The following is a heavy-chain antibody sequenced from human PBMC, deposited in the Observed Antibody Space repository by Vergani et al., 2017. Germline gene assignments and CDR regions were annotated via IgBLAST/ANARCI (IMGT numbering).Heavy chain of an antibody. CDR3: TSRYTAMVPEAGYYYYYYLDF. CDR2: IRSKANSYAT. Sequence: VQLQQWGAGLLKPSETLSLTCAVYGGSFSGSAMHWVRQASGKGLEWVGRIRSKANSYATAYAASVKGRFTISREDSKTTAYLKMNSLKTEDTAAYYCTSRYTAMVPEAGYYYYYYLDFWGNGTTVTVSS. J-gene: IGHJ6*03. V-gene: IGHV3-73*01. D-gene: IGHD5-18*01. CDR1: GGSFSGSA.